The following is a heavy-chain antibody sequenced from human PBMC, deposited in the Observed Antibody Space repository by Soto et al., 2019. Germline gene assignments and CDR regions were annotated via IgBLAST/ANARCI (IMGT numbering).Heavy chain of an antibody. J-gene: IGHJ4*02. Sequence: QVQLVQSGAEVKKPGASVKVSCKASGYTFTSYAMHWVRQAPGQRLEWMGWINAGNGNTKYSQKFQGRVTITRDTSASTAYMELSCLRSEDTAVYYCARVSGIAVPEVWGQGTLVTVSS. CDR1: GYTFTSYA. CDR3: ARVSGIAVPEV. V-gene: IGHV1-3*01. D-gene: IGHD6-19*01. CDR2: INAGNGNT.